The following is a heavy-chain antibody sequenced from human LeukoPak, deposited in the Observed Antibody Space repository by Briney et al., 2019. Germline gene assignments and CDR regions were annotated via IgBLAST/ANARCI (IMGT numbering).Heavy chain of an antibody. CDR1: GFNFSSHW. D-gene: IGHD3-10*01. Sequence: GGSLRLSCAASGFNFSSHWMHWVRQAPGKGLVWVSRLRSSGNGTTYADSVKGRFTISRDNAKNTLFLQMNRLRIEDTAVYYCVRGREVRGRSMDVWGKGTTVIVSP. CDR2: LRSSGNGT. CDR3: VRGREVRGRSMDV. V-gene: IGHV3-74*03. J-gene: IGHJ6*04.